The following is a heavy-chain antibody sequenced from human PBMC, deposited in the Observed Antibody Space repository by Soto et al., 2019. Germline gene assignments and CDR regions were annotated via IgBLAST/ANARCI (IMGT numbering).Heavy chain of an antibody. CDR1: GGSIRSSY. V-gene: IGHV4-59*01. J-gene: IGHJ3*02. CDR2: IYNSGST. CDR3: AREGTGGGDI. D-gene: IGHD2-8*02. Sequence: SETLSLTCTVSGGSIRSSYWSWIRQSPEKELEWIGHIYNSGSTKYNPSLKSRVTISVDTSKNQFSLELSSVTAADTAVYYCAREGTGGGDIWGQGTMVTVSS.